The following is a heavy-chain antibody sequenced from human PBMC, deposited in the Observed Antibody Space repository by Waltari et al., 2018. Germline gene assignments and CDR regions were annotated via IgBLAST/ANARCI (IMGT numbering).Heavy chain of an antibody. CDR2: ISWIGGSR. J-gene: IGHJ4*01. CDR1: GFTFDDYA. Sequence: EVQLVESGGGLVQPGRSLRLSCAASGFTFDDYAMHWVRQAPGKGLEWVSGISWIGGSRGYSGCVKGRFTITRDNDKNALYLQINGLRAEDAAVYCCGKDRDGYLVAAVYFDFWGHGTLVTVSS. V-gene: IGHV3-9*01. CDR3: GKDRDGYLVAAVYFDF. D-gene: IGHD1-1*01.